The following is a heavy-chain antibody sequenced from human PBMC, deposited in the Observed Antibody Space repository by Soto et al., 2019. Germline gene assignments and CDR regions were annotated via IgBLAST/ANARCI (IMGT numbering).Heavy chain of an antibody. CDR3: ARDLGYCRSGTCYREWFDP. CDR2: VRGDNGHT. J-gene: IGHJ5*02. CDR1: GYTFTTQG. D-gene: IGHD2-15*01. V-gene: IGHV1-18*01. Sequence: QVQLVQSGAEVKKPGASVKVSCKASGYTFTTQGITWVRQVPGQGLGWMGWVRGDNGHTNYAQSLQGRVTMTTDTSTNTAYMELRSLRSDDTAVYYCARDLGYCRSGTCYREWFDPWGQGTLVTVSS.